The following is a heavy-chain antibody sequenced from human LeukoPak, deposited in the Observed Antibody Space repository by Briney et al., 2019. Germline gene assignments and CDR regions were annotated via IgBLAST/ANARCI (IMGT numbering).Heavy chain of an antibody. CDR1: GFTVSTNY. Sequence: GGSLRLSCAASGFTVSTNYMSWVRQAPGKGLEWVSLVYSGGTTYHADSVKGRFTISRDDSKNTVYLQMNSLRAEDTAVYYCARSPDYYGSGSYYIYYYYYMDVWGKGTTVTVSS. CDR3: ARSPDYYGSGSYYIYYYYYMDV. CDR2: VYSGGTT. D-gene: IGHD3-10*01. V-gene: IGHV3-66*01. J-gene: IGHJ6*03.